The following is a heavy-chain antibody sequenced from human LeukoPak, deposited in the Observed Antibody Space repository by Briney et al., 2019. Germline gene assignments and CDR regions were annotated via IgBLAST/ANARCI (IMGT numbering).Heavy chain of an antibody. Sequence: GGSLRLSCAASGFTFSSYELNWVRQAPGKGLEWVSYISNSGSIIYYADSVKGRFSISRDNAKNSLYLQMNSLRAEDTAVYYCARGTMFPYYFDYWGQGTLVTVSS. CDR2: ISNSGSII. CDR1: GFTFSSYE. CDR3: ARGTMFPYYFDY. V-gene: IGHV3-48*03. J-gene: IGHJ4*02. D-gene: IGHD3-10*02.